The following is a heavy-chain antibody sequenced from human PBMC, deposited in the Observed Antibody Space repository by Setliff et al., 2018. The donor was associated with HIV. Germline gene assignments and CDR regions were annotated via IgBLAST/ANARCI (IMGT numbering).Heavy chain of an antibody. Sequence: SETLSLTCTVSGGSIWNYYWSWIRQPPGKGLEWIGTIYYSGSTYYNPSLKSRVTISTDTSKNQFSLKVRSVTAADTAVYYCARQITMVRGVYQPYYYYDMDVWGKGTTVTV. CDR2: IYYSGST. J-gene: IGHJ6*03. CDR1: GGSIWNYY. CDR3: ARQITMVRGVYQPYYYYDMDV. V-gene: IGHV4-39*01. D-gene: IGHD3-10*01.